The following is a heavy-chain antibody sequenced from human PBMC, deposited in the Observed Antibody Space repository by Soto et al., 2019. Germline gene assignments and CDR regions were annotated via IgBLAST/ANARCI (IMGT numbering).Heavy chain of an antibody. CDR3: SRAGILTTPFYFDY. V-gene: IGHV3-7*03. CDR1: GFTFSSYW. Sequence: PGGSVRLSCAASGFTFSSYWMSWVRQAPGKGLEWVANIKQDGSEKYYVDSVKGRFTLSRDDLRNSLFLQMNSLKTEDTAVYYCSRAGILTTPFYFDYWGQGTLVTVSS. J-gene: IGHJ4*01. CDR2: IKQDGSEK. D-gene: IGHD4-4*01.